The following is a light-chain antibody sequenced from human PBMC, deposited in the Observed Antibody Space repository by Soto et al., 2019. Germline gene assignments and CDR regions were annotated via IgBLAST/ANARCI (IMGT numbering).Light chain of an antibody. V-gene: IGKV1-27*01. CDR1: QGISNY. CDR3: QKHNGAPLT. Sequence: DIQMTQSPSSLSASVGDRVTITCRASQGISNYLAWYQQRPGKVPKLLIYSSSTLQSGVQYRFSGSGSGTDFTLTISSLQPENVATYYCQKHNGAPLTFGGGTKVEIK. J-gene: IGKJ4*01. CDR2: SSS.